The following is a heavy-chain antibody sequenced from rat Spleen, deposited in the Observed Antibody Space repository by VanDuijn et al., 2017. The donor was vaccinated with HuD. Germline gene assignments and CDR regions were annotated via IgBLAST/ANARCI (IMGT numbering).Heavy chain of an antibody. J-gene: IGHJ2*01. CDR1: GFTFSDYN. D-gene: IGHD1-6*01. Sequence: EVQLVESGGGLVQPGRSLKLSCAASGFTFSDYNMAWVRQAPKKGLEWVATISYDGSSTYYRDSVKGRFTISRDNAKNTLYLQMDSLKSEDTATCYCAREADKPFHVFDYWGQGVMVTVS. CDR2: ISYDGSST. V-gene: IGHV5-7*01. CDR3: AREADKPFHVFDY.